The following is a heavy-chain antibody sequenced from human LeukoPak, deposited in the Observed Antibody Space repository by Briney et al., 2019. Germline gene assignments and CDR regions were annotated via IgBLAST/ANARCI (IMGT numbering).Heavy chain of an antibody. J-gene: IGHJ4*02. Sequence: PSETLSLTCTVSGGSISSGSYYWSWLRQPAGKGLEWIGRIYPSGSTNYNPSLKSRVTISLDTSNNQFSLKLSSVTAADTAVYYCARDLGYCSGGSCYSFDYWGQGTLVTVS. V-gene: IGHV4-61*02. CDR2: IYPSGST. CDR3: ARDLGYCSGGSCYSFDY. D-gene: IGHD2-15*01. CDR1: GGSISSGSYY.